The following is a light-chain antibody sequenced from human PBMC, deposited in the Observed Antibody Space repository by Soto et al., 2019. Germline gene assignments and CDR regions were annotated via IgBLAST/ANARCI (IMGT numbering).Light chain of an antibody. CDR3: QMYNNWPPRYT. Sequence: EIVMTQSPATLPVSPGERATLSCRASQSVDNSLAWYQKRPGQPPRLLIYAASTRATDTPVRFSGSGSGTEFTLTISSLQSEDFAVYYCQMYNNWPPRYTFGPGTKLEIK. V-gene: IGKV3-15*01. CDR1: QSVDNS. J-gene: IGKJ2*01. CDR2: AAS.